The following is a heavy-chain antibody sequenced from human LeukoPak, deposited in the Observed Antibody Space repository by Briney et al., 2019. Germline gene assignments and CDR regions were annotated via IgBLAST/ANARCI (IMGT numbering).Heavy chain of an antibody. Sequence: GGSLRLSCVVSGFTVSSNYMNWVRQAPGKGLEWVSYISSSGSTIYYADSAKGRFTISRDNAKNSLYLQMNSLRDEDTAVYYCASQSNWFDPWGQGTLVTVSS. CDR2: ISSSGSTI. J-gene: IGHJ5*02. V-gene: IGHV3-48*02. CDR3: ASQSNWFDP. CDR1: GFTVSSNY.